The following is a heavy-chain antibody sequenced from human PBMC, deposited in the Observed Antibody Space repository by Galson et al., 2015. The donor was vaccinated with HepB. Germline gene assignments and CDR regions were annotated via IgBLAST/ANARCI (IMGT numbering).Heavy chain of an antibody. J-gene: IGHJ4*02. Sequence: SLRLSCAASGFTFSDYVMNWVRQAPGKGLEWVSSISHSGASTYYADSVKGRFTISRDNSRNTLYLRMNNLRAEDTAVYYCAKSHSGYDSNTIDYWGQGTLVTVSS. D-gene: IGHD5-12*01. CDR2: ISHSGAST. V-gene: IGHV3-23*01. CDR3: AKSHSGYDSNTIDY. CDR1: GFTFSDYV.